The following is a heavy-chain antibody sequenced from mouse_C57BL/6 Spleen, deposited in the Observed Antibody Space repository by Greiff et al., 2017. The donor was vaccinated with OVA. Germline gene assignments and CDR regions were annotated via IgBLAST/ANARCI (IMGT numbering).Heavy chain of an antibody. CDR1: GYTFTDYN. V-gene: IGHV1-22*01. CDR3: ARNSYGFFDY. D-gene: IGHD3-3*01. J-gene: IGHJ2*01. CDR2: INPNNGGT. Sequence: VQLKQSGPELVKPGASVKMSCKASGYTFTDYNMHWVKQSHGKSLEWIGYINPNNGGTSYNQKFKGKATLTVNKSSSTAYMELRSLTSEDSAVYYCARNSYGFFDYWGQGTTLTVSS.